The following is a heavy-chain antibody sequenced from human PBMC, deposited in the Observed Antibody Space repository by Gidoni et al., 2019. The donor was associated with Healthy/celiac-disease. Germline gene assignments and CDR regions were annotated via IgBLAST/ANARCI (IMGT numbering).Heavy chain of an antibody. V-gene: IGHV2-5*02. J-gene: IGHJ3*02. CDR3: AHGRFRAARPGAFDI. CDR2: IYLDDDK. CDR1: GFSLSTGGVG. D-gene: IGHD6-6*01. Sequence: QITFKESGPTLVKPTQTLTLTCTVSGFSLSTGGVGVGWIRQPPGKALEWLALIYLDDDKRYSPSLKSRRTITKDTSKTQVVLTMTNMDPVDTATYYCAHGRFRAARPGAFDIWGQGTMVTVSS.